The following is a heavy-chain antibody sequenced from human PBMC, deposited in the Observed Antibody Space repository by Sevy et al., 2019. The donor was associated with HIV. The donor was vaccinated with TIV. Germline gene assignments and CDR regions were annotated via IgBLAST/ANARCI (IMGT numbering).Heavy chain of an antibody. Sequence: GGSLRLSCAASGFTFSSYAMHWVRQAPGEGLEWVAVISYDGSNKYYADSVKGRFTISRDNSKNTLYLQMNSLRAEDTAVYYCARGMYSYDAFDIWGQGTMVTVSS. CDR2: ISYDGSNK. D-gene: IGHD6-13*01. V-gene: IGHV3-30-3*01. CDR3: ARGMYSYDAFDI. CDR1: GFTFSSYA. J-gene: IGHJ3*02.